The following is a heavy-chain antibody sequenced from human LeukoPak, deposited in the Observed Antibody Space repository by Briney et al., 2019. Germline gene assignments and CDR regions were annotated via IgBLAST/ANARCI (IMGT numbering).Heavy chain of an antibody. V-gene: IGHV4-4*07. Sequence: PSETLSLTCSVSGGSISSYYWSWIRQPAGKGLEWIGRIYTSGSTNYNPSLKSRVTMSVHTSKNQFSLKLSSVTAADTAVYYCARDDFWSGYRAFDIWGPRDNGHRLF. CDR3: ARDDFWSGYRAFDI. J-gene: IGHJ3*02. CDR1: GGSISSYY. D-gene: IGHD3-3*01. CDR2: IYTSGST.